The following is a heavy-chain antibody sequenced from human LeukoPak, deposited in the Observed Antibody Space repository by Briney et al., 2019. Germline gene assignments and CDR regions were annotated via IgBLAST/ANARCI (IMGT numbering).Heavy chain of an antibody. J-gene: IGHJ3*02. D-gene: IGHD6-13*01. CDR1: GFTFSSHW. V-gene: IGHV3-7*03. Sequence: GGSLRLSCAASGFTFSSHWISWVRQAPGKGLEWVAHINQDGSQKLYVDSVKGRFTISRDNAKNSLYLQMNSLRAEDTAVYYCARDEAAADPSIGAFDIWGQGTMVTVSS. CDR2: INQDGSQK. CDR3: ARDEAAADPSIGAFDI.